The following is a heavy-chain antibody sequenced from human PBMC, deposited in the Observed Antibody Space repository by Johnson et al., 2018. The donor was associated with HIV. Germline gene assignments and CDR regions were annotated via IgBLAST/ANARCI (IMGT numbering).Heavy chain of an antibody. CDR3: ARGRKSSGYIDAFDI. Sequence: VQLVESGGGLVKPGGSLRLSCAASGFTFSSYWMSWVRQAPGKGLEWVSVIGTAGDTYYPGSVKGRFTISRENAKNSLYLQMNSLRAEDTAVYYCARGRKSSGYIDAFDIWGQGTMVTVSS. V-gene: IGHV3-13*01. J-gene: IGHJ3*02. CDR1: GFTFSSYW. CDR2: IGTAGDT. D-gene: IGHD3-22*01.